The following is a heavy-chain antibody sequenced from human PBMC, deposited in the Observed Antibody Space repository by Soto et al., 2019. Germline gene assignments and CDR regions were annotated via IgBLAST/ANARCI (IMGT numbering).Heavy chain of an antibody. V-gene: IGHV3-30-3*02. J-gene: IGHJ4*02. D-gene: IGHD1-1*01. CDR2: ISNDGMNT. Sequence: PGGSLRLSCVASGFTFSSYALHWVRQAPGKGLEWVALISNDGMNTFYADSVKGRMTVSRDKAEKTMYLQMNSLTAEGTAVYYCAKGLRFMEHWGQGTVVTVSS. CDR1: GFTFSSYA. CDR3: AKGLRFMEH.